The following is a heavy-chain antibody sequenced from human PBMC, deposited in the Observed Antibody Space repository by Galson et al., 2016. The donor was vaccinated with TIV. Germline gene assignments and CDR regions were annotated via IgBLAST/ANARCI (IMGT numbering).Heavy chain of an antibody. J-gene: IGHJ4*02. D-gene: IGHD1/OR15-1a*01. CDR2: ISYDGRNE. V-gene: IGHV3-30*18. CDR1: GFTFSDSG. Sequence: LRLSCAASGFTFSDSGMHWVRQAPGKGLEWVALISYDGRNEYFADSVKGRFTVSRDNSKNTVFLQMNSLRVEDTAIYFCAKDQMLPYNYNKGANFDFWGQGTLVTVSS. CDR3: AKDQMLPYNYNKGANFDF.